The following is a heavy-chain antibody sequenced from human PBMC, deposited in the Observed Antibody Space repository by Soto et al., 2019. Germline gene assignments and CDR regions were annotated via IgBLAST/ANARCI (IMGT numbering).Heavy chain of an antibody. CDR1: GFTFSSYG. CDR3: ARELRGFDP. Sequence: QVQLVESGGGVVQPGRSLRLSCAASGFTFSSYGMHWVRQAPGKGLEWVAVIWYDGSNKYYADSVKGRFTISRDNSKNTLYLQMNSLRAEETAVYYCARELRGFDPWGQGTLVTVSS. J-gene: IGHJ5*02. V-gene: IGHV3-33*01. CDR2: IWYDGSNK.